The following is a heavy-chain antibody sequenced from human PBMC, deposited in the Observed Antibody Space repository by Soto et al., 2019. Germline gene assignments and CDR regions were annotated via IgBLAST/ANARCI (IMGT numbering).Heavy chain of an antibody. CDR1: GGTFSSYA. CDR3: ARDQGPPPVTMIQRDAFDI. J-gene: IGHJ3*02. V-gene: IGHV1-69*13. D-gene: IGHD4-17*01. Sequence: SVKVSCKACGGTFSSYAISWVRQAPGQGLEWMGGIIPIFGTANYAQKFQGRVTITADESTSTAYMELSSLRSEDTAVYYCARDQGPPPVTMIQRDAFDIWGQGTMVTVSS. CDR2: IIPIFGTA.